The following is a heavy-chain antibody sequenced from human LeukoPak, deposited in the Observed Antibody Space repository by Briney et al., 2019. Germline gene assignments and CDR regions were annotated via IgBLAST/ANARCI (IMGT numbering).Heavy chain of an antibody. CDR3: ARGQAPNDAFDI. V-gene: IGHV1-46*01. Sequence: ASVKVSCKASGYTFTSYGISWVRQAPGQGLEWMGIINPNDDSTTYIQRFQGRVTMTRDTSTTTVYMELSSLTSEDTAVYYCARGQAPNDAFDIWGQGTMVTVSS. CDR2: INPNDDST. CDR1: GYTFTSYG. J-gene: IGHJ3*02. D-gene: IGHD3-10*01.